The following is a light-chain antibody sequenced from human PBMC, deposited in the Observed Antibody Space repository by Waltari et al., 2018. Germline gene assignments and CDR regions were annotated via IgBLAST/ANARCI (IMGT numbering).Light chain of an antibody. J-gene: IGLJ3*02. V-gene: IGLV2-8*01. Sequence: QSALTQPPSASGSLGQSVTISCTGSTRDGGGYVYVSWYQQHPGKAPKVLIYEVNKRPSGVPGRFSGSRSGNTASLTVSGLQAEDEADYYCSSYAGSNRVFGGGTRLTVL. CDR1: TRDGGGYVY. CDR2: EVN. CDR3: SSYAGSNRV.